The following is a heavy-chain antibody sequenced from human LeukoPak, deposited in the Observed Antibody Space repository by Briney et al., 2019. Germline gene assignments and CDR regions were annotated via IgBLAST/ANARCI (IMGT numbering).Heavy chain of an antibody. CDR2: IYSGGST. Sequence: PGGSLRLSCAASGFTVSSNYMSWVRQAPGKGLEWVSVIYSGGSTYYADSVKGRFTISRDNSKNTLYLQMNSLRAEDTAVYYCAREGNYYGSGGYIGYWGQGTLVTVSS. V-gene: IGHV3-66*01. J-gene: IGHJ4*02. D-gene: IGHD3-10*01. CDR1: GFTVSSNY. CDR3: AREGNYYGSGGYIGY.